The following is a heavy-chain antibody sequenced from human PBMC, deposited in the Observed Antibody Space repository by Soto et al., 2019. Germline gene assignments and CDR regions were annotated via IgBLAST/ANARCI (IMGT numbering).Heavy chain of an antibody. V-gene: IGHV3-33*08. CDR1: GFKFSNYW. CDR3: ASDLVGASDSYGLDV. CDR2: IWHDGNNK. D-gene: IGHD1-26*01. Sequence: XGSLRLSCSASGFKFSNYWMSWVRQAPGKGLEWVAIIWHDGNNKYYADSVRGRFIISRDNSKNRLYLQMNSLRAEDTAVYYCASDLVGASDSYGLDVWGQGTPVTVSS. J-gene: IGHJ6*02.